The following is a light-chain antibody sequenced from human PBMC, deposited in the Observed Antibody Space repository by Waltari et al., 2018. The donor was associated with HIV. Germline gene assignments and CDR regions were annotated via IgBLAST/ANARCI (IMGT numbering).Light chain of an antibody. CDR1: SSDVGGYNY. V-gene: IGLV2-8*01. J-gene: IGLJ3*02. CDR2: EVS. CDR3: SSYAGSNWV. Sequence: LTQPPSASGSPGQSVTISCTGTSSDVGGYNYVPWYQQHPGKAPRYIIYEVSKRPSGVPDRFSGLQAEDEADYYCSSYAGSNWVFGGGTKLTVL.